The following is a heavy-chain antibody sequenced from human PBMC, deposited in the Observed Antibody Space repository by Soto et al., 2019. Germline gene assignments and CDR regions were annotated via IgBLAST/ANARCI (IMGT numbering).Heavy chain of an antibody. Sequence: PGGSLRLSCAASGFTFSNAWMSWVRQAPGKGLEWVGRIKSKTDGGTTDYAAPVKGRFTISRDDSKNTLYLQMNSLKTEDTAVYYCTTLTISISARSPIDYWGQGTLVTVS. V-gene: IGHV3-15*01. D-gene: IGHD3-3*01. CDR1: GFTFSNAW. CDR2: IKSKTDGGTT. J-gene: IGHJ4*02. CDR3: TTLTISISARSPIDY.